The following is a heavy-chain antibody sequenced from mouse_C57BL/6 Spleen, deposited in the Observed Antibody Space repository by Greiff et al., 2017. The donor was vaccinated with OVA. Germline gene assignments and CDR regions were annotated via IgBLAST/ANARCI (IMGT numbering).Heavy chain of an antibody. CDR3: ARDGLRHAMDY. J-gene: IGHJ4*01. Sequence: VQLQQSGPGLVKPSQSLSLTCSVTGYSITSGYYWNWIRQFPGNKLEWMGYISYDGSNNYNPSLKNRISITRDTSKNQFFLKLNSVTTEDTATYYGARDGLRHAMDYWGQGTSVTVSS. CDR2: ISYDGSN. D-gene: IGHD2-4*01. CDR1: GYSITSGYY. V-gene: IGHV3-6*01.